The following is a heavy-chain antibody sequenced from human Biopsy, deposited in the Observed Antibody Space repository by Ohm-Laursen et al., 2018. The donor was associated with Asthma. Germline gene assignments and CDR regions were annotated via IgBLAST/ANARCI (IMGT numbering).Heavy chain of an antibody. D-gene: IGHD2/OR15-2a*01. Sequence: SLRLSCSASGFTLSSYSMHWVRQAPGRGPEYVAFIATDGTNRFYADSVKGRFTVSRDNPKRTLYLHMIAVRAEDTGVYYCVKDHSAGFHYFDYWGQGTLVTVSS. CDR2: IATDGTNR. V-gene: IGHV3-64D*08. CDR3: VKDHSAGFHYFDY. J-gene: IGHJ4*02. CDR1: GFTLSSYS.